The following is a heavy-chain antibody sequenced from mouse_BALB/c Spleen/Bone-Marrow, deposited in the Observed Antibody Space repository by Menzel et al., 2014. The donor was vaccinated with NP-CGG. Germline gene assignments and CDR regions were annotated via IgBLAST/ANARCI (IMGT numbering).Heavy chain of an antibody. Sequence: VQVVESGAELVKPGASVKLSCKASGYTFTNYDINWVRQRPEQGLEWIGWIFPGNGSTNYNEKFKGKATLTTDKSSSTAYMQLSRLTSEDSAVYFCARSNSISTATDYWGQGTTLTVSS. CDR2: IFPGNGST. J-gene: IGHJ2*01. CDR3: ARSNSISTATDY. D-gene: IGHD1-2*01. CDR1: GYTFTNYD. V-gene: IGHV1-77*01.